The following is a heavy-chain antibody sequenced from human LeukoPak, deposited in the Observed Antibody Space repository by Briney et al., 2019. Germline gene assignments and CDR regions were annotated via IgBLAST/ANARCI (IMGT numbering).Heavy chain of an antibody. CDR3: ARERAGRYDYVWGSYRAWGVFDI. CDR1: GFKFSDYY. V-gene: IGHV3-11*01. D-gene: IGHD3-16*02. CDR2: ISSSGSTI. J-gene: IGHJ3*02. Sequence: GGSLRLSCAASGFKFSDYYMSWIRQAPGKGLEWVSYISSSGSTIYYADSVKGRFTISRDNAKNSLYLQMNSLRAEDTAVYYCARERAGRYDYVWGSYRAWGVFDIWGQGTMVTVSS.